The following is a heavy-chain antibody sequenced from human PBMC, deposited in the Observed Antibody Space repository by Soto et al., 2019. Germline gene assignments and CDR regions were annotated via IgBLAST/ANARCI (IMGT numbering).Heavy chain of an antibody. D-gene: IGHD3-10*01. CDR1: GYTFTAYY. CDR3: AILGSGSYSNVGY. V-gene: IGHV1-2*02. J-gene: IGHJ4*02. Sequence: ASVKVSCTASGYTFTAYYMHWVRHAPGQRLGWMGWINPNSVGTNYAQKFQARVTMTRDTSISTAYIELSTLISYVTAVYYCAILGSGSYSNVGYWGQGNLVTVSS. CDR2: INPNSVGT.